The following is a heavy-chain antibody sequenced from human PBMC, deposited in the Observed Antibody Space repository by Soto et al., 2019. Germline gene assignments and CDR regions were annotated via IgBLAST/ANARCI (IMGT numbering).Heavy chain of an antibody. CDR1: GFTFDDYA. D-gene: IGHD3-10*01. CDR3: AKDLGPRGGGTPDVY. V-gene: IGHV3-9*01. CDR2: ISWNSGSI. Sequence: EVQLVESGGGLVQPGRSLRLSCTASGFTFDDYAMHWVRQAPGKGLEWVSGISWNSGSIGYADSVKGRFTISRDNAKNSLYLLIKRLRAEDTALYYCAKDLGPRGGGTPDVYWGQGTLVTVSS. J-gene: IGHJ1*01.